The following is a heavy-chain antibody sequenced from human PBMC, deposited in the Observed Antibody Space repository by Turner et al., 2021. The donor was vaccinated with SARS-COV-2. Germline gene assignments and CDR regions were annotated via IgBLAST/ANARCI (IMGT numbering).Heavy chain of an antibody. CDR3: ARSDWGDYVDY. CDR1: GGSFSGYY. J-gene: IGHJ4*02. CDR2: INHSGST. V-gene: IGHV4-34*01. D-gene: IGHD7-27*01. Sequence: QVQLQQWGAGLFKPSATLSLTCAVYGGSFSGYYWSWIRQPPWKGLEWIGEINHSGSTNYNPSLKSRGTISGDTSKNQFSLKLSSVTSADTAVYYCARSDWGDYVDYWGQGTLVTVSS.